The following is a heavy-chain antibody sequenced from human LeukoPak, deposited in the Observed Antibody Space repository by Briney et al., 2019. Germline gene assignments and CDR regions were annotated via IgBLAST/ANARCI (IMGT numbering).Heavy chain of an antibody. Sequence: GRSLWPSWAPSSFTLDDYSMHCARQPPGGGMGWASFVNWDGDTTYYADSVKGRFTICRNNNKNSLYLQMNSLGLEDTALYYCVKDIGPVASSPRFDYWGQGTLVTVSS. CDR3: VKDIGPVASSPRFDY. CDR1: SFTLDDYS. D-gene: IGHD6-6*01. V-gene: IGHV3-43D*03. CDR2: VNWDGDTT. J-gene: IGHJ4*02.